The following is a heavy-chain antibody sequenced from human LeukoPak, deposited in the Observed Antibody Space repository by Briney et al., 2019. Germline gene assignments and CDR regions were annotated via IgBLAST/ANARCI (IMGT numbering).Heavy chain of an antibody. J-gene: IGHJ4*02. D-gene: IGHD1-1*01. V-gene: IGHV4-38-2*02. CDR3: ARGRQNWMKVTGTTFCYFDY. Sequence: KPSETLSLTCTVSGYSISSGYYWGWIRQPPGKGLEWIGSIYHSGSTYYNPSLKSRVTISVDTSKNQFSLKLSSVTAADTAVYYCARGRQNWMKVTGTTFCYFDYWGQGTLVTVSS. CDR2: IYHSGST. CDR1: GYSISSGYY.